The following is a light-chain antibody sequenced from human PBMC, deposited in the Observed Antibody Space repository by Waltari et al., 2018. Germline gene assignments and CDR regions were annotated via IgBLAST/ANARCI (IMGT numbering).Light chain of an antibody. Sequence: QSALTQPASVSGSPGQSITISCTGTSSDVGGYNYVSWYQQHPGKAPKLMLSEVSNRPSGVSNRFSGSKSGNTASLTISGLQAEDEADYYGSSYTSSSTLYVFGTGTKVTVL. CDR1: SSDVGGYNY. V-gene: IGLV2-14*01. J-gene: IGLJ1*01. CDR2: EVS. CDR3: SSYTSSSTLYV.